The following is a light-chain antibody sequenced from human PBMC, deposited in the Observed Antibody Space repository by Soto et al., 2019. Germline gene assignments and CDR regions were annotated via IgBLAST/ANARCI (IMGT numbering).Light chain of an antibody. V-gene: IGKV1-5*01. J-gene: IGKJ1*01. Sequence: DIQMTQSPSTLAASVGDRVTITCRASQNIDNWLAWYQQKPGNAPKLLINHASNLESGVPPRFSGSGSGTEFILTISSLQPDDSATYYCQQYHNYRTFGQGTKVEIK. CDR1: QNIDNW. CDR3: QQYHNYRT. CDR2: HAS.